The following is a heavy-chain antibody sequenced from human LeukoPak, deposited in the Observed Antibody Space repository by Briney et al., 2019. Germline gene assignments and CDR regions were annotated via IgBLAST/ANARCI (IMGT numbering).Heavy chain of an antibody. Sequence: ASVKVSCKASGYTFTSYAMNWVRQAPGQGLEWMGWISAYNGNTNYAQKLQGRVTMTTDTSTSTAYMELRSLRSDDTAVYYCARGFPPSYYYDSSGYLGGDYWGQGTLVTVSS. J-gene: IGHJ4*02. D-gene: IGHD3-22*01. V-gene: IGHV1-18*01. CDR2: ISAYNGNT. CDR3: ARGFPPSYYYDSSGYLGGDY. CDR1: GYTFTSYA.